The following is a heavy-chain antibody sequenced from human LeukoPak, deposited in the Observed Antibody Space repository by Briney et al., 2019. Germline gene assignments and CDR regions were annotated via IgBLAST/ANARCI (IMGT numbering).Heavy chain of an antibody. J-gene: IGHJ4*02. D-gene: IGHD6-13*01. CDR1: GYTFTSYA. CDR3: ARGYSSSWYGGGGY. CDR2: INTNTGNP. Sequence: RASEKVSCKASGYTFTSYAMNWVRQAPGQGLEWMGWINTNTGNPTYAQGFTGRFVFSLDTSVSTAYLQISSLKAEDTAVYYCARGYSSSWYGGGGYWGQGTLVTVSS. V-gene: IGHV7-4-1*02.